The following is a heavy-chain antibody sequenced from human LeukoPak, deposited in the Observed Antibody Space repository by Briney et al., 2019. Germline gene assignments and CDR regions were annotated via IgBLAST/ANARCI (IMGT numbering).Heavy chain of an antibody. CDR3: AKTTTGYSSGRFPGWPVDY. Sequence: PGGSLRLSCAASGVTVSNNYLSWVRQAPGKGLEWVSVIYSGGSTHYADSVKGRFTISRDNSKNTVYLQMNSLRAEDTAVYYCAKTTTGYSSGRFPGWPVDYWGQGTLVTVSS. D-gene: IGHD6-19*01. J-gene: IGHJ4*02. CDR1: GVTVSNNY. V-gene: IGHV3-53*01. CDR2: IYSGGST.